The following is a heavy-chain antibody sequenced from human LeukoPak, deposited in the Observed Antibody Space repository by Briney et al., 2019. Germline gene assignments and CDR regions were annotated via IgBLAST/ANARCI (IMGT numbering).Heavy chain of an antibody. Sequence: PGGSLRLSCAASGFTFSSYWMHWVRQAPGKGLVWVSGINGDGSTTSYADSVKGRFTISRDNAKNSLYLQMNSLRAEDTAVYYCARDIAAADGVFDYWGQGTLVTVSS. CDR2: INGDGSTT. CDR3: ARDIAAADGVFDY. D-gene: IGHD6-13*01. V-gene: IGHV3-74*01. J-gene: IGHJ4*02. CDR1: GFTFSSYW.